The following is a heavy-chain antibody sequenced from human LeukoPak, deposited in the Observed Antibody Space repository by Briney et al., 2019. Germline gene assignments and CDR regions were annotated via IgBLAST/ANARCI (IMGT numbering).Heavy chain of an antibody. D-gene: IGHD1-14*01. CDR2: LYSDGNT. V-gene: IGHV3-53*01. Sequence: GGSLRLSCAPSGFTVITNDITWVRQTPGKGLEWVSVLYSDGNTKYADSVQGRFTISRDNSKNTLYLEMNSLSPDDTAVYYCARGVEPLAANTLAYWGQGTLVTVSS. J-gene: IGHJ4*02. CDR3: ARGVEPLAANTLAY. CDR1: GFTVITND.